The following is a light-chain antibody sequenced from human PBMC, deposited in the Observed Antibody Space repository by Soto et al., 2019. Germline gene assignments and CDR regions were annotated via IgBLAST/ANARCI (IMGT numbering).Light chain of an antibody. CDR1: QGISSW. V-gene: IGKV1-12*01. Sequence: DIQMTQSPSSVSASVGDRVTITCRASQGISSWLAWYQQKPGKAPKLLIYGASRLQSGVPSRFSDDASGTDFALTSSSLQPEDCPTYYCKQASTFPPWSFGQGTKVQI. CDR3: KQASTFPPWS. J-gene: IGKJ1*01. CDR2: GAS.